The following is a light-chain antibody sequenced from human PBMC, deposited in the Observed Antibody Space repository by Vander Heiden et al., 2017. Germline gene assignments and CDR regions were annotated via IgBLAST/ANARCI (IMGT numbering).Light chain of an antibody. CDR1: QSVSSY. V-gene: IGKV3-11*01. Sequence: EIVLTQSPATLSLSPGERATLSCRASQSVSSYLAWYQQKPGQAPRLLIYDASNRATGIPARFSGSGSGTDFTLTISSREPEDFAVYYCQQRSNWPPGNTFGGGTKVEIK. J-gene: IGKJ4*01. CDR3: QQRSNWPPGNT. CDR2: DAS.